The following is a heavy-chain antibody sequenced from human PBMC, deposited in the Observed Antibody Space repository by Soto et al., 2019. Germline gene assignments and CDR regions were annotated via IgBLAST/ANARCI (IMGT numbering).Heavy chain of an antibody. CDR1: GFSVSDTY. D-gene: IGHD3-16*01. J-gene: IGHJ2*01. CDR2: IYRDGTT. CDR3: ARLEFYYDDSGQSTLRYFDL. Sequence: EEQLVESGGDFIQPGGSLRLSCAASGFSVSDTYMGWVRQGPGQGLEWVSVIYRDGTTYHTDSLKGRITVSRDNAKNTVYLQMSSLRDEDTAVYYCARLEFYYDDSGQSTLRYFDLWGRGALVTVSS. V-gene: IGHV3-53*01.